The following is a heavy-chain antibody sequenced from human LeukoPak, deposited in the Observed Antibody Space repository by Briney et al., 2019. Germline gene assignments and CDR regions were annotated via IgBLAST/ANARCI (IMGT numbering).Heavy chain of an antibody. CDR3: AKPGYYGSGSYS. CDR2: IRYDGSNK. D-gene: IGHD3-10*01. CDR1: GFTFSSYG. J-gene: IGHJ4*02. V-gene: IGHV3-30*02. Sequence: GALRLSCAASGFTFSSYGMHWVRQAPGKGLEWVAFIRYDGSNKYYADSVKGRFTISRDNSKNTLYLQMNSLRAEDTAVYYCAKPGYYGSGSYSWGQGTLVTVSS.